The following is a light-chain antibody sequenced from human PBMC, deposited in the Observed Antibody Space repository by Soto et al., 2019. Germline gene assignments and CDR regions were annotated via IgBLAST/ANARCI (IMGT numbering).Light chain of an antibody. CDR3: QQYDSSPRT. V-gene: IGKV3-20*01. CDR2: GVS. Sequence: VLTQSPASLSVSPGQTATLSCRASQSVGSAFGWYQQKPGQAPRLLISGVSTRATGIPDRFSGSGSGTDFSLTISRLEPEDVAVYYCQQYDSSPRTFGQGTKVDIK. CDR1: QSVGSAF. J-gene: IGKJ1*01.